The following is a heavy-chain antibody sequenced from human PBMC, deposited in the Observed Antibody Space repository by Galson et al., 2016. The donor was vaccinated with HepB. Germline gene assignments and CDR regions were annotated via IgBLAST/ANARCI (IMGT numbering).Heavy chain of an antibody. CDR2: IFSGGTT. D-gene: IGHD3-10*01. Sequence: SLRLACAASGFTVSSNCMSWVRQAPGQGLEWVSLIFSGGTTFYADPVKGRFTLSRDNSKNTLYLQMNSLRAEDTALYYCERDWRGSGSYNPYYYYGMDVWGQGTTVSVSS. CDR3: ERDWRGSGSYNPYYYYGMDV. CDR1: GFTVSSNC. V-gene: IGHV3-53*01. J-gene: IGHJ6*02.